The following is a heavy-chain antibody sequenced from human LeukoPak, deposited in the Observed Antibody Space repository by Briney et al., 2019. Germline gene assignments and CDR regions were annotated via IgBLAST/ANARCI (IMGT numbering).Heavy chain of an antibody. V-gene: IGHV4-38-2*01. Sequence: SETLSLTCAVSGYSISSGYYWGWIRQPPGKGLEWIGSIYHSGSTYYNPSLKSRVTISVDTSKNQFSLKLSSVTAADTAVYYCARALLYGSGSYGAFDTWGQGTMVTVSS. CDR1: GYSISSGYY. D-gene: IGHD3-10*01. CDR2: IYHSGST. CDR3: ARALLYGSGSYGAFDT. J-gene: IGHJ3*02.